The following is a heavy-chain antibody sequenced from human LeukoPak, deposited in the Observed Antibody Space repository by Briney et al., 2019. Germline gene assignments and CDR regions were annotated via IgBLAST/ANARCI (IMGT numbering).Heavy chain of an antibody. V-gene: IGHV4-4*07. CDR2: VYAGGYS. CDR1: GGSFSDYH. D-gene: IGHD3-22*01. Sequence: SETLSLTCTVSGGSFSDYHWSWIRQPAGKRLEWIGRVYAGGYSNYNPSLRSRVTMSLDTSKKQLSLRLSSVTAADTAAYYCARDGLYSNGYSYFDYWGQGTLVTVSP. J-gene: IGHJ4*02. CDR3: ARDGLYSNGYSYFDY.